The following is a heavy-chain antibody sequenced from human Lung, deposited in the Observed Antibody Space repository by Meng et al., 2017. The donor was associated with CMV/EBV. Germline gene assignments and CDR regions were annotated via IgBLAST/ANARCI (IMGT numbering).Heavy chain of an antibody. CDR3: ARDRVAAAGYYYYGMEV. Sequence: SLRLSCAVSGGSISSSNWWSWVRQPPGKGLEWIGEIYHSGSTNYNPSLKSRVTISVDKSKNKFSLKLSSVTAADTAVYYCARDRVAAAGYYYYGMEVWGQGTTVTVSS. J-gene: IGHJ6*02. V-gene: IGHV4-4*02. D-gene: IGHD6-13*01. CDR2: IYHSGST. CDR1: GGSISSSNW.